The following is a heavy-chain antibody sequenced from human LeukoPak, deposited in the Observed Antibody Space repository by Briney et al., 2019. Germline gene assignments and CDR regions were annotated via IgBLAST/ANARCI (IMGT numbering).Heavy chain of an antibody. D-gene: IGHD6-13*01. J-gene: IGHJ3*02. CDR3: ARRKDRSSWHDVFDI. Sequence: GESLQISCKGSGYRFNTYWIGWGRQMPGKGLEWVGIIYPGDSDTRYSPSFQGQVTISADKSISTAYLQWSSLKASDTAMYYCARRKDRSSWHDVFDIWGQGTMVTVSS. CDR2: IYPGDSDT. V-gene: IGHV5-51*01. CDR1: GYRFNTYW.